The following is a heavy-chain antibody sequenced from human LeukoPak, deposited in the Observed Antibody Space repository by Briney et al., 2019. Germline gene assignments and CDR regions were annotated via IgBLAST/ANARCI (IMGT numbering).Heavy chain of an antibody. J-gene: IGHJ3*02. CDR1: GGSFSGYY. V-gene: IGHV4-34*01. CDR2: INHSGST. CDR3: ARVDSITMVRGSKAAFDI. D-gene: IGHD3-10*01. Sequence: PSETLSLTCAVYGGSFSGYYWSWIRQPPGKGLEWIGEINHSGSTNYNPSLKSRVTISVDTSKNQFSLKLSSVTAADTAVYYCARVDSITMVRGSKAAFDIWGQGTMVTVSS.